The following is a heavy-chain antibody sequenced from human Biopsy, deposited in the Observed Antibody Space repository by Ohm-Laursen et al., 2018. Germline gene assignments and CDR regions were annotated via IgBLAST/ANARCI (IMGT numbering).Heavy chain of an antibody. V-gene: IGHV4-59*08. CDR2: ISNSGNT. D-gene: IGHD2-15*01. J-gene: IGHJ4*02. CDR1: GDSINSSY. CDR3: ARRGGGGRSFDY. Sequence: SQTLSLTCTVSGDSINSSYWSWIRQAPGKGLEWIGFISNSGNTNYNPSLKSRVTISADTSKNQFSLKPGSVTVADTAVFYCARRGGGGRSFDYWGQGSLVTVSS.